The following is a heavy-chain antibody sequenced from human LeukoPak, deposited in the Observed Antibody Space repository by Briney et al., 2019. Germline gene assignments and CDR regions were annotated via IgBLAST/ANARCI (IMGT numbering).Heavy chain of an antibody. Sequence: GGSLTLSCAASGFTFSSYWMTWIRQAPGKGLEWVANIKQDGSEKYYVDSVKGRFTISRDNAKNPLYLQMNSLRAEDTAVYYCARDTGGGYSCYDCWGQGTLVTVSS. CDR1: GFTFSSYW. V-gene: IGHV3-7*01. J-gene: IGHJ4*02. CDR2: IKQDGSEK. CDR3: ARDTGGGYSCYDC. D-gene: IGHD5-18*01.